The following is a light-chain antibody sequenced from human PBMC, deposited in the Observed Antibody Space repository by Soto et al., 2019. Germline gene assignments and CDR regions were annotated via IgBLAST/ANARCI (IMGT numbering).Light chain of an antibody. Sequence: EIVLTQSPVTLSLSPGEGATLSCRASQSLSRSYLAWYQHKPGQAPRLLIYAASSRDTGVPARFSASGSGTDFTLTISRLEPEDCALYFCQQYDTSPLTFGQGTKVEI. CDR1: QSLSRSY. CDR2: AAS. V-gene: IGKV3-20*01. CDR3: QQYDTSPLT. J-gene: IGKJ1*01.